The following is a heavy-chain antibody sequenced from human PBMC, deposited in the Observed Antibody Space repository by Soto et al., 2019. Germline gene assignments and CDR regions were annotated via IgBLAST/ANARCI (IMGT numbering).Heavy chain of an antibody. CDR3: AWTTVTHGPFDY. CDR2: IIPLFGTA. D-gene: IGHD4-17*01. J-gene: IGHJ4*02. Sequence: QVQLVQSGAEVKKPGSSVKVSCKASGGTFSSYAISWVRQAPGQGLEWMGGIIPLFGTANYAQKFKGRVGMTADDCASTADMELSSLRSEETAVYYCAWTTVTHGPFDYWGQGTLVTVSS. CDR1: GGTFSSYA. V-gene: IGHV1-69*01.